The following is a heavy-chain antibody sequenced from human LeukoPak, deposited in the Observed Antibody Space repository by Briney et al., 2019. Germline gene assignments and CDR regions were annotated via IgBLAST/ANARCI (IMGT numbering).Heavy chain of an antibody. J-gene: IGHJ6*03. Sequence: SETLSLTCTVSGGSISSGDYYWSWIRQPPGKGLEWIGYINYSGSTYYNPSLKSRVTISVDTSKNQFSLKLSSVTAAGTAVYYCARVELELRGDYYYYMDVWGKGTTVTVSS. V-gene: IGHV4-30-4*08. D-gene: IGHD1-7*01. CDR2: INYSGST. CDR3: ARVELELRGDYYYYMDV. CDR1: GGSISSGDYY.